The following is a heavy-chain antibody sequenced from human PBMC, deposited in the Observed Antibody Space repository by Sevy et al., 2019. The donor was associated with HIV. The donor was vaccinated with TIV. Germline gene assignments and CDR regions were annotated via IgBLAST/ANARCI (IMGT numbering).Heavy chain of an antibody. CDR1: GYTFTSYK. CDR3: ARAYCSGGRCYSLAY. CDR2: VSPFNGDT. D-gene: IGHD2-15*01. Sequence: ASVKVSCKASGYTFTSYKITWVRQAPGQGPEWMGWVSPFNGDTNYAHKVQGRLRMTTDTATSTVYMDLRSLRSDDTAVYYCARAYCSGGRCYSLAYWGQGTLVTVSS. J-gene: IGHJ4*02. V-gene: IGHV1-18*04.